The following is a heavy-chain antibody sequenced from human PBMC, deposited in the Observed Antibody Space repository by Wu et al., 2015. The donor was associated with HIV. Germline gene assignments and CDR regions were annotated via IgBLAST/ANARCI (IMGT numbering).Heavy chain of an antibody. CDR1: GGTFSSYA. CDR2: IIPIFGTA. J-gene: IGHJ5*02. V-gene: IGHV1-69*13. Sequence: QVQLVQSGAEVKKPGSSVKVSCKASGGTFSSYAISWVRQAPGQGLEWMGRIIPIFGTANYAQKFQGRVTITADESTSTAYMELSSLRSEDTAVYYCARAIAAAGKWGSYNWFDPWGQGTLVTVSS. CDR3: ARAIAAAGKWGSYNWFDP. D-gene: IGHD6-13*01.